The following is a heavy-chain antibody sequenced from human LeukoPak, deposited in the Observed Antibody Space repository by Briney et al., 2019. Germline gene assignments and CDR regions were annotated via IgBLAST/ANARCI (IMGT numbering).Heavy chain of an antibody. CDR2: INPNSGSA. CDR3: ARAGLNGDYVSDS. CDR1: GYTFTAYY. D-gene: IGHD4-17*01. Sequence: ASVKVSCKASGYTFTAYYVQWVRQAPGQGLEWMGRINPNSGSANYAQKFQDRVTVTRDTSISTVYMESKWLISDDTAVYYCARAGLNGDYVSDSWGQGTLVTVSS. J-gene: IGHJ4*02. V-gene: IGHV1-2*06.